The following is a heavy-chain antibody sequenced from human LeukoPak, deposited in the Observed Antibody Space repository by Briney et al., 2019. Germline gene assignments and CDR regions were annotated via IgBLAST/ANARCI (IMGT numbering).Heavy chain of an antibody. CDR3: SKKGQNDDYGKPD. Sequence: PGGSLRLSCAASGFTFSSYGMHWVRQAPGKGLEWVAVISYDGSNKYYADSVKGRFTISRDNSQNTLSLQMNSLKAEDTAVYYCSKKGQNDDYGKPDWGQGTLVTVSS. J-gene: IGHJ4*02. CDR1: GFTFSSYG. V-gene: IGHV3-30*18. CDR2: ISYDGSNK. D-gene: IGHD4-17*01.